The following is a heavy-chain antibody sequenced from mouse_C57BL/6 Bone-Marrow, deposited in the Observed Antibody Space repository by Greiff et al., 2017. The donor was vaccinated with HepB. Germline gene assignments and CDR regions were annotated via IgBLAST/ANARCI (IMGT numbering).Heavy chain of an antibody. J-gene: IGHJ1*01. D-gene: IGHD1-1*01. Sequence: EVMLVESGGGLVKPGGSLKLSCAASGFTFSDYGMHWVRQAPEKGLEWVAYISSGSSTNYYADTVKGRCTITRDKAKNTLFLQMTSLRSEDTAMYYYASVPVYYYGSRYWYFDFWGSGPAVTVSS. V-gene: IGHV5-17*01. CDR2: ISSGSSTN. CDR3: ASVPVYYYGSRYWYFDF. CDR1: GFTFSDYG.